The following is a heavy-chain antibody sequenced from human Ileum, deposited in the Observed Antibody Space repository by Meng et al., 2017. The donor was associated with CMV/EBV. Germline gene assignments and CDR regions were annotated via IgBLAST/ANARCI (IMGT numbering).Heavy chain of an antibody. CDR1: DGSISSYY. D-gene: IGHD2-2*01. CDR2: IHTSGTT. CDR3: AREKSSCTSSTCYGVDS. V-gene: IGHV4-4*07. J-gene: IGHJ4*02. Sequence: GQLQESGPGLVKPSEPLSLTCTVSDGSISSYYWSWIRQSAGKGLEWIGRIHTSGTTNYNPSLKSRVTLSLDTSKDQFSLKLTSVTAADTAVYYCAREKSSCTSSTCYGVDSWGQGTLVTVSS.